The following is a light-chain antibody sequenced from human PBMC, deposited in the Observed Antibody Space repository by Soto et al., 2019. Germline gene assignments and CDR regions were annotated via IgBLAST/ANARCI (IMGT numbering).Light chain of an antibody. Sequence: EVVLTQSPATLSVSPGERVTLSCRASQSVGSNVAWFQQTPGQAPRLLMYAASTRPTSIAARFSGSGSGTDFILTITSLQSEDSGVFYCQQYYRWPRTFGQGTKVDI. CDR3: QQYYRWPRT. CDR2: AAS. CDR1: QSVGSN. V-gene: IGKV3-15*01. J-gene: IGKJ1*01.